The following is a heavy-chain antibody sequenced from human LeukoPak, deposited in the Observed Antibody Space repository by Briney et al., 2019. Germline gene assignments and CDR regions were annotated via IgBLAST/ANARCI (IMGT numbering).Heavy chain of an antibody. J-gene: IGHJ5*02. CDR2: ISGSGGST. CDR1: GFTFSKYA. D-gene: IGHD2-15*01. CDR3: AKVPGYCSGGSCYWFDP. V-gene: IGHV3-23*01. Sequence: PGGSLRLSCAASGFTFSKYAMSWVRQAPGKGLEWVSAISGSGGSTYYADSVKGRFTISRDNSKNTLYLQMNSLRAEDTAVYYCAKVPGYCSGGSCYWFDPWGQGTLVTVSS.